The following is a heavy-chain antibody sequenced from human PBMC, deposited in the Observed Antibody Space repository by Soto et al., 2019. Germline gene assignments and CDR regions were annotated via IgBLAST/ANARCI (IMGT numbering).Heavy chain of an antibody. CDR2: ISSSGSDT. V-gene: IGHV3-74*01. D-gene: IGHD3-16*01. CDR1: GFTFSRYW. J-gene: IGHJ6*02. Sequence: EVQLVESGGGLVLPGGSLRLSCAASGFTFSRYWMHWVRQAPGKGLVWVSRISSSGSDTHYADSVKGRFTISRDNAKNTLYLQMNSLRADDTAVYYCASNYAYAEGYYWYGIDVWGQGTTVTVSS. CDR3: ASNYAYAEGYYWYGIDV.